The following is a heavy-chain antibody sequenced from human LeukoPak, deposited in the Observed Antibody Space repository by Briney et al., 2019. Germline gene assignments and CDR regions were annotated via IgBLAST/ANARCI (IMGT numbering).Heavy chain of an antibody. V-gene: IGHV3-23*01. D-gene: IGHD6-13*01. CDR2: ISGSGGST. J-gene: IGHJ5*02. CDR1: GFTFSSYA. CDR3: AKDRPSSSWYLNWFDP. Sequence: GGSLRLSCAASGFTFSSYAMSWARQAPGKGLEWASAISGSGGSTYYADSVKGRFTISRDNSKNTLYLQMNSLRAEDTAVYYCAKDRPSSSWYLNWFDPWGQGTLVTVSS.